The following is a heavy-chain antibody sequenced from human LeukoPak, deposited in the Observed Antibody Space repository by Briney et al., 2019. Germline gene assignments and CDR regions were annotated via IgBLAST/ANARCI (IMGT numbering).Heavy chain of an antibody. J-gene: IGHJ3*02. D-gene: IGHD3-22*01. CDR3: TRPRWGYYDSSGYNDAFDI. Sequence: GGSLRLSCAASGFTFSGSAMQWVRQASGKGLEWVGRIRSKANSYATAYAASVKGRFTISRDDSKNTAYLQMNSLKTEDTAVYYCTRPRWGYYDSSGYNDAFDIWGQGTMVTVSS. CDR2: IRSKANSYAT. V-gene: IGHV3-73*01. CDR1: GFTFSGSA.